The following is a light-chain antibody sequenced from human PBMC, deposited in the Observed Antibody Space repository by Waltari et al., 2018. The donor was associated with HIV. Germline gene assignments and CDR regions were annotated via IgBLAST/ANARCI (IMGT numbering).Light chain of an antibody. Sequence: SYELTQPPSVSVSPGQAATITCSGDKLDDKYVCWYPQKPGRSPVLVIYQDDKRLSGIPDRFSGSNSGNTATLTISGTQTMDEADYYCQAWDSGTGVFGTGTTVTVL. CDR2: QDD. CDR1: KLDDKY. V-gene: IGLV3-1*01. J-gene: IGLJ1*01. CDR3: QAWDSGTGV.